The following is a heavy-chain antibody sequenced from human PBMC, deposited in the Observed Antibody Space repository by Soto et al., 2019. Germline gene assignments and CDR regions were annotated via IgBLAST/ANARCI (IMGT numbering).Heavy chain of an antibody. CDR2: ISGTSTYT. J-gene: IGHJ3*02. CDR1: GFTFRNYY. Sequence: QVQLVESGGGLVKPGGSLRLSCAASGFTFRNYYMTWIRQAPGKGLEWISYISGTSTYTNYADSVKGRFTISRDNAKGSLYLQMNSLRAEDTAVYYWARDAVDGAFDIWGQGTMVTVSS. D-gene: IGHD5-12*01. V-gene: IGHV3-11*05. CDR3: ARDAVDGAFDI.